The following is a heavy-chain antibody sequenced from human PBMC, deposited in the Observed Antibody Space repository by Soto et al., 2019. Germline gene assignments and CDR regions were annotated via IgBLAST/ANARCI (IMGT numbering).Heavy chain of an antibody. Sequence: EVQLLESGGGLVQPGGSLRLACAASGFTFSSYAMSWVRQAPGKGLEWVSAISGSGGSTYYADSVKGRFTISRDNSKNTLYLHMNSLRAEDTAVYYCAKGKAYDYGRYYFDYWVQGTLVTVSS. CDR1: GFTFSSYA. J-gene: IGHJ4*02. D-gene: IGHD4-17*01. CDR3: AKGKAYDYGRYYFDY. CDR2: ISGSGGST. V-gene: IGHV3-23*01.